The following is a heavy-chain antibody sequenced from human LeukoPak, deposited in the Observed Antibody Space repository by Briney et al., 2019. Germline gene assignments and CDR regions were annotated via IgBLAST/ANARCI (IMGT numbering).Heavy chain of an antibody. J-gene: IGHJ4*02. D-gene: IGHD6-19*01. CDR2: INWNGGSI. CDR1: GFTFDDYG. Sequence: GGSLRLSCAASGFTFDDYGMSWVRQAPGKGLEWVSGINWNGGSIGYADSVKGRFTISRDNAKNSLYLQMNSLRAEDTALYYCARDEAGSPHDYWGQGTLVTVSS. CDR3: ARDEAGSPHDY. V-gene: IGHV3-20*04.